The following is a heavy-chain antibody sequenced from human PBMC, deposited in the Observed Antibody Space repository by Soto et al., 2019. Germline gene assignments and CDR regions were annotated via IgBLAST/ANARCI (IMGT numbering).Heavy chain of an antibody. CDR3: ASDRDYYFDY. D-gene: IGHD3-10*01. CDR2: ISPYNGNT. Sequence: QVQLVQSGNEVKKPGASVKVSCKASGYTLTSYGISWVRQAPGQGLEWMGWISPYNGNTNYAQNFQGRVTMTTDTSTSTAYMELRSLRSDDTAVYYCASDRDYYFDYWGQGALVTVSS. J-gene: IGHJ4*02. CDR1: GYTLTSYG. V-gene: IGHV1-18*01.